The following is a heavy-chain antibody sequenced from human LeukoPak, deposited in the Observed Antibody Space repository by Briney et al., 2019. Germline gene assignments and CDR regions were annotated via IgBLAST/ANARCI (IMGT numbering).Heavy chain of an antibody. D-gene: IGHD5-18*01. CDR1: GYSFSSYW. V-gene: IGHV5-51*01. CDR2: IYPGDSDT. J-gene: IGHJ5*02. CDR3: ARWIPHNWFDP. Sequence: GESLKIPCKGSGYSFSSYWIGWVRQMSGKGLEGMGIIYPGDSDTRYSPSFQGQVTISADKSISTAYLQWSSLKASDTAMYYCARWIPHNWFDPWGQGTLVTVSS.